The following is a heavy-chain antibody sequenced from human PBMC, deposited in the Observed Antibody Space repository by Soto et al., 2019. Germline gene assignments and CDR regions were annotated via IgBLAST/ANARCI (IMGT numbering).Heavy chain of an antibody. J-gene: IGHJ3*02. V-gene: IGHV3-23*01. Sequence: VGSLRLSCAASGFTFSSYAMSWVSQAPGKGLEWVSAISGSGGSTYYADSVKGRFTISRDNSKNTLYLQMNSLRAEDTAVYYCATDFHSSGWYGDAFDIWGQGTMVTVSS. CDR1: GFTFSSYA. CDR2: ISGSGGST. D-gene: IGHD6-19*01. CDR3: ATDFHSSGWYGDAFDI.